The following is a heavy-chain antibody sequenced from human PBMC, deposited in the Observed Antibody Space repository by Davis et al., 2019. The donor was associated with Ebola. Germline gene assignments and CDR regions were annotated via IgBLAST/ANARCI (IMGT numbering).Heavy chain of an antibody. CDR3: AREGGAYGDYYFDY. CDR2: IIPIFGTA. D-gene: IGHD4-17*01. V-gene: IGHV1-69*13. J-gene: IGHJ4*02. CDR1: GGTFSSYA. Sequence: AASVKVSCKASGGTFSSYAISWVRQAPGQGLEWMGGIIPIFGTANYAQKFQGRVTITADASTSTAYMELSSLRSEETAVYYCAREGGAYGDYYFDYWGQGTLVTVSS.